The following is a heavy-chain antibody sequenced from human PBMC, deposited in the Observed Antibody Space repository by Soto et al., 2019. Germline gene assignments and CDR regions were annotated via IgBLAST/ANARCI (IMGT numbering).Heavy chain of an antibody. CDR3: ARVGGNWNDDYFDY. J-gene: IGHJ4*02. D-gene: IGHD1-1*01. CDR1: GYTFTNHD. Sequence: QVQLVQSGAEVKKPGASVKVACKASGYTFTNHDINWVRQATGQGPEWMGWMNPNSGDTGYAQNFQDRVTMTRDTSTRTAYMELSSLRSEDTAVYYCARVGGNWNDDYFDYWGQGTLVTASS. CDR2: MNPNSGDT. V-gene: IGHV1-8*01.